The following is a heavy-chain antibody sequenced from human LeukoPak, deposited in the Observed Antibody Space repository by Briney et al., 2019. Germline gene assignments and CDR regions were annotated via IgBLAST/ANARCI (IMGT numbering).Heavy chain of an antibody. CDR2: VYYSGTT. J-gene: IGHJ3*02. CDR3: ARVRRYSSAFDAFDI. D-gene: IGHD6-19*01. Sequence: PSETLSLTCSVSGDSISLSFYYWGWIRQPPGKALEWIGSVYYSGTTSYNPSLKSRVAISVDTSKNQFSLKLSSVTAADTAVYYCARVRRYSSAFDAFDIWGQGTMVTVSS. CDR1: GDSISLSFYY. V-gene: IGHV4-39*07.